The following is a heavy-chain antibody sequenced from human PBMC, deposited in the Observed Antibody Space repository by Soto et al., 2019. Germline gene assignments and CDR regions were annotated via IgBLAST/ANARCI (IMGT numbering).Heavy chain of an antibody. J-gene: IGHJ4*02. CDR1: GGSISSGGYY. D-gene: IGHD3-10*01. V-gene: IGHV4-31*03. CDR2: IYYSGST. CDR3: ARVLLWFGELLSPTYYFDY. Sequence: SEPLSLICTVSGGSISSGGYYWSWICQHPGKGLEWIGYIYYSGSTYYNPSLKSRVTISVDTSKNQFSLKLSSVTAADTAVYYCARVLLWFGELLSPTYYFDYWGQGTLVTAS.